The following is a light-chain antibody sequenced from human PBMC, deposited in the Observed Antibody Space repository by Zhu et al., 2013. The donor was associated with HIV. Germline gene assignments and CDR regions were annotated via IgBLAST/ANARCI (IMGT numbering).Light chain of an antibody. CDR3: QQYDSSSGGS. Sequence: EIVMTQFPATLSVSPGERATLSCRASQSVSSNLAWYQQKPGQAPRLLIYGASSRATGIPDRFSGSGSGTDFTLTISRLEAEDFAVYYCQQYDSSSGGSFGLGTRLEIK. V-gene: IGKV3-20*01. CDR2: GAS. CDR1: QSVSSN. J-gene: IGKJ2*04.